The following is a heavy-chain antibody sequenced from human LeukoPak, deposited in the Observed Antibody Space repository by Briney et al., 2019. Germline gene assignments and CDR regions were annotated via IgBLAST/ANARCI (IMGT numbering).Heavy chain of an antibody. Sequence: PGVSLRLSCAASGFTFSSCWMSWVRQAPGKGLEWVANIKQDGSEKYYVDSVKGRFTISRDNAKNSLYLQMNSLRAEDTAVYYCARDLGSGWGYYFDYWGQGTLVTVSS. V-gene: IGHV3-7*01. J-gene: IGHJ4*02. CDR1: GFTFSSCW. D-gene: IGHD6-19*01. CDR2: IKQDGSEK. CDR3: ARDLGSGWGYYFDY.